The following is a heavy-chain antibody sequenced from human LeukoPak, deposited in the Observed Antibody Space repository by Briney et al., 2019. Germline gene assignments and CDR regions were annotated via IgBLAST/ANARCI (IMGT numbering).Heavy chain of an antibody. D-gene: IGHD2-21*02. Sequence: PSRTLSLTCTVSGGSISSGSYYWSWIRQPPGKGLEWIGYIYYSGSTNYNPSLKSRVTISVDTSKNQFSLKLSSVTAADTAVYYCARKYCGGDCYLSGWYNWFDPWGQGTLVTVSS. CDR1: GGSISSGSYY. J-gene: IGHJ5*02. CDR3: ARKYCGGDCYLSGWYNWFDP. V-gene: IGHV4-61*01. CDR2: IYYSGST.